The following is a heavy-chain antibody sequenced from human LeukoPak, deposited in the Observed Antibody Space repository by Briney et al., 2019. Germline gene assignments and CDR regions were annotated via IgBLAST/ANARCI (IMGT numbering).Heavy chain of an antibody. D-gene: IGHD3-3*01. J-gene: IGHJ4*02. CDR1: GGSISSGGYY. Sequence: ETLSLTCTVSGGSISSGGYYWSWIRQHPGKGLEWVSSISGNGGRTYYADSVKGRFTIYRDNSKNTLYLQMNSLRAEDTAFYYCARDLGWRSGYYTDYWGQGTLVTVSS. CDR2: ISGNGGRT. CDR3: ARDLGWRSGYYTDY. V-gene: IGHV3-23*01.